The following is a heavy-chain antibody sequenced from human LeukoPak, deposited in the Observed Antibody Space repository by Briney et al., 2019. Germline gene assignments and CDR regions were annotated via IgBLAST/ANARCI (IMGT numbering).Heavy chain of an antibody. J-gene: IGHJ5*02. V-gene: IGHV4-59*01. CDR1: GGSISSYY. CDR3: AREVRSAWASFDP. D-gene: IGHD1-26*01. CDR2: IYYSGST. Sequence: SETLSLTCTVSGGSISSYYWSWIRQPPGKGLEWIGYIYYSGSTNYNPSLKSRVTISVDTSKNQFSLKLSSVTAADTAVYYCAREVRSAWASFDPWGQGTLVTVSS.